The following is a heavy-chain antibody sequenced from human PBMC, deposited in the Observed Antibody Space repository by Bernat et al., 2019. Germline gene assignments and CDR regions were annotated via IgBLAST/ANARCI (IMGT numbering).Heavy chain of an antibody. CDR2: ISYDGSNK. CDR3: AKDLGFYGMDV. V-gene: IGHV3-30*18. Sequence: QVQLVESGGGVVQPGRSLRLSCAASGFTFSSYGMHWVRQAPGKGLEWVAVISYDGSNKYYADSVKGRFTISRDNSKNKLYLQMNSLRAEDTAVYYCAKDLGFYGMDVWGQGTTVTVSS. CDR1: GFTFSSYG. J-gene: IGHJ6*02. D-gene: IGHD7-27*01.